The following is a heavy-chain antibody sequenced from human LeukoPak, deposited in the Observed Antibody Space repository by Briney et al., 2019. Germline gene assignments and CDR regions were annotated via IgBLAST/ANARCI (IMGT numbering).Heavy chain of an antibody. CDR2: IYYSGST. V-gene: IGHV4-39*01. Sequence: SETLSLTCTVSGGSISSSSYYWGWIRQPPGKGLEWIGSIYYSGSTYYNPSLKSRVTISVDTSKNQFSLKLSSVTAADTAVYYCARRDYYGSGSSYQFDYWGQGTLVTVSS. CDR3: ARRDYYGSGSSYQFDY. D-gene: IGHD3-10*01. J-gene: IGHJ4*02. CDR1: GGSISSSSYY.